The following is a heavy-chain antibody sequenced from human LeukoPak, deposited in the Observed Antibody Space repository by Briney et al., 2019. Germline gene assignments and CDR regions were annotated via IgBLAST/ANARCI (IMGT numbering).Heavy chain of an antibody. CDR2: IREDGSEK. CDR1: GFTFSNYW. V-gene: IGHV3-7*01. D-gene: IGHD6-19*01. Sequence: GGSLRLSCAASGFTFSNYWMSWVRQAPGKGLEWVANIREDGSEKYYVDSVKGRFTISRDNAKNSQYLQMNSLRAEDTAVYYCASGSGWVFNNWGQGTLVTVSS. J-gene: IGHJ4*02. CDR3: ASGSGWVFNN.